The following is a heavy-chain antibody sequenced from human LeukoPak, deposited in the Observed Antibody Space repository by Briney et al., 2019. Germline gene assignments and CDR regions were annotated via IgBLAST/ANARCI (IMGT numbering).Heavy chain of an antibody. CDR2: INPNSGGT. Sequence: ASVKVSCKASGYTFTGYYMHWVRQAPGQGLEWMGWINPNSGGTNYAQKFQGRVTMTRDTSISTAYMELSRLRSDDTAVYYCARGGEYYCGGDCTTRFDYWGQGTLVTVSS. D-gene: IGHD2-21*02. J-gene: IGHJ4*02. CDR1: GYTFTGYY. CDR3: ARGGEYYCGGDCTTRFDY. V-gene: IGHV1-2*02.